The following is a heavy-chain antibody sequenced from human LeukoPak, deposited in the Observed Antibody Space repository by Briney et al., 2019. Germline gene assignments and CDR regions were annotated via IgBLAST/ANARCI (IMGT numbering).Heavy chain of an antibody. J-gene: IGHJ5*02. CDR3: AREGYDILTGYHYGQNWFDP. D-gene: IGHD3-9*01. Sequence: SVKVSCKDSGGTFSSYAISWVRQAPGQGLEWMGGIIPIFGTANYAQKFQGRVTITADESTSTAYMELSSLRSEDTAVYYCAREGYDILTGYHYGQNWFDPWGQGTLVTVSS. CDR1: GGTFSSYA. CDR2: IIPIFGTA. V-gene: IGHV1-69*13.